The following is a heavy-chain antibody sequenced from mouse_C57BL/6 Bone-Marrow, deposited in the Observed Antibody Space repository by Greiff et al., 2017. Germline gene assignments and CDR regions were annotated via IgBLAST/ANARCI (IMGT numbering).Heavy chain of an antibody. J-gene: IGHJ2*01. CDR1: GFTFSDYY. D-gene: IGHD1-1*01. V-gene: IGHV5-16*01. CDR2: INYDGSST. CDR3: AREGYGSSYFDY. Sequence: EVMLVESEGGLVQPGSSMKLSCTASGFTFSDYYMAWVRQVPEKGLEWVANINYDGSSTYYLDSLKSRFIISRDNAKNILYLQMSSMKSEDTATYYCAREGYGSSYFDYCGQGTTLTVSS.